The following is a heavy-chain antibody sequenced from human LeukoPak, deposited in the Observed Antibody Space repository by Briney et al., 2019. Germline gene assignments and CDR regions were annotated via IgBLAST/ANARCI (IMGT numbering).Heavy chain of an antibody. J-gene: IGHJ6*03. Sequence: GGSLRLSCAASGFTFGDYGMSWVRQAPGKGLEWVSGINWNGGSTGYADSVKGRFTISRDNAKNSLYLQMNSLRAEDTALYYCARDVVVVPAAMRGDYYYYMDVWGKGTTVTVSS. CDR1: GFTFGDYG. CDR2: INWNGGST. D-gene: IGHD2-2*01. V-gene: IGHV3-20*04. CDR3: ARDVVVVPAAMRGDYYYYMDV.